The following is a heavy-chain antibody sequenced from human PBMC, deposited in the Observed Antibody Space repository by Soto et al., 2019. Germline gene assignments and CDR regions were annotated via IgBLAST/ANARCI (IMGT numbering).Heavy chain of an antibody. CDR1: GGSFSGYY. Sequence: QVQLQQGGAGLLKPSETLSLTCAVYGGSFSGYYWSWIRQPPGKGLEWIGEINHSGSTNYNPSLKSRVTISVDTSKNQFSLKLSSVTAADTAVYYCARGLGYCSSTSCSKNWFDPWGQGTLVTVSS. CDR3: ARGLGYCSSTSCSKNWFDP. J-gene: IGHJ5*02. D-gene: IGHD2-2*01. CDR2: INHSGST. V-gene: IGHV4-34*01.